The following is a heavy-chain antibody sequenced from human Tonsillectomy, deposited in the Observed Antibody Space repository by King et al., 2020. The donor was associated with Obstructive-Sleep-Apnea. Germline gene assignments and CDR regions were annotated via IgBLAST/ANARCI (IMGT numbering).Heavy chain of an antibody. J-gene: IGHJ4*02. CDR2: ISWNSGNI. Sequence: VQLVESGGGLVQSGRSLRLSCAASGFTFDDYAMHWVRQAPGKGLEWVSGISWNSGNIGYADSVKGRFTISRDNAKNSLYLQMNSLRAEDTAFYYCAKVYYDTNGYCFDYWGQGTLVTVSS. CDR3: AKVYYDTNGYCFDY. CDR1: GFTFDDYA. D-gene: IGHD3-22*01. V-gene: IGHV3-9*01.